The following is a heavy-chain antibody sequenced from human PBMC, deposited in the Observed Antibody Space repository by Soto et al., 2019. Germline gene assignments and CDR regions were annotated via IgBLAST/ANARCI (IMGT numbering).Heavy chain of an antibody. CDR2: IWYDGSNK. V-gene: IGHV3-33*01. CDR1: GFTFSSYG. J-gene: IGHJ6*02. D-gene: IGHD2-2*01. CDR3: ARACQYQLLCGYYGMDV. Sequence: GGSLRLSCAASGFTFSSYGMHWVRQAPGKGLEWVTVIWYDGSNKYYADSVKGRFTISRDNSKNTLYLQMNSLRAEDTAVYYCARACQYQLLCGYYGMDVWGQGTTVTVSS.